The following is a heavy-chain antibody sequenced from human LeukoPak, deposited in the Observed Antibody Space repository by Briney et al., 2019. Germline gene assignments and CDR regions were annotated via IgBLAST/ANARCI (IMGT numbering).Heavy chain of an antibody. J-gene: IGHJ6*03. CDR3: ARERVTGYYYYMDV. V-gene: IGHV4-61*01. Sequence: PSETLSLTCTVSGGSVSSGSYYWSWIRQPPGKGLEWTGYIYYSGSTNYNPSLKSRVTISVDTSKNQFSLKLSSVTAADTAVYYCARERVTGYYYYMDVWGKGTTVTVSS. D-gene: IGHD1-20*01. CDR2: IYYSGST. CDR1: GGSVSSGSYY.